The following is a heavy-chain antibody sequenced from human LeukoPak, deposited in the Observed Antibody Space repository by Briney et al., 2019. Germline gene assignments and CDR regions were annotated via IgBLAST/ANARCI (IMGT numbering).Heavy chain of an antibody. Sequence: LETLSLTCTVSGGSISSYYWSWIRQPPGKGLEWIGYIYYSGSTNYNPSLKSRVTISVDTSKNQFSLKLSSVTAADTAVYYCARDDTAMVTGFDYWGQGTLVTVSS. CDR1: GGSISSYY. D-gene: IGHD5-18*01. V-gene: IGHV4-59*01. J-gene: IGHJ4*02. CDR2: IYYSGST. CDR3: ARDDTAMVTGFDY.